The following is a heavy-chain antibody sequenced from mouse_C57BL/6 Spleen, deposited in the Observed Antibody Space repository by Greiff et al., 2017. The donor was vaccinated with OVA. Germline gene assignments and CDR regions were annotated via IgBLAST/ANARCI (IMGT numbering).Heavy chain of an antibody. D-gene: IGHD1-1*01. CDR1: GYTFTSYW. CDR2: IHPNSGST. V-gene: IGHV1-64*01. J-gene: IGHJ2*01. CDR3: ARGVYGSSFDY. Sequence: QVQLQQPGAELVKPGASVKLSCKASGYTFTSYWMHWVKQRPGQGLEWIGMIHPNSGSTNYNEKFKSKATLTVDKSSSTAYMQLSSLTSEDAAVYYCARGVYGSSFDYWGQGTTLTVSS.